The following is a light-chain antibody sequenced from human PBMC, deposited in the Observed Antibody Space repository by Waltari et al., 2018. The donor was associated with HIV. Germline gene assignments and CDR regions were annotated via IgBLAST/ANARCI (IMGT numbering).Light chain of an antibody. CDR2: DNR. V-gene: IGLV1-40*01. J-gene: IGLJ2*01. CDR3: QSYDNSLSNVV. CDR1: NSNIGAGYD. Sequence: QSVLTQPPSVSGAPGQRVTISCTGSNSNIGAGYDAHWYQQLPGSAPKLLMFDNRKRPSGVPDRFSGSKSGTSAFLVITGLQAADEAVYYCQSYDNSLSNVVFGGGTKLIVL.